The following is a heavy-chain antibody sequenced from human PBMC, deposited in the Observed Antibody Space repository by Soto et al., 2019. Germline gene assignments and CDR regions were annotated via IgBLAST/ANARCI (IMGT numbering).Heavy chain of an antibody. Sequence: PGGSLRLSCAASGFMFSNYWMNWVRQDPEKGLVWVARINSDGSDTTYADSVKGRFTISRDNTKNTLFLQMNSMRAEDTAVYFCVRDFGSHGNFDPWGQGTLVTVSS. J-gene: IGHJ5*02. CDR2: INSDGSDT. V-gene: IGHV3-74*01. CDR1: GFMFSNYW. CDR3: VRDFGSHGNFDP. D-gene: IGHD1-26*01.